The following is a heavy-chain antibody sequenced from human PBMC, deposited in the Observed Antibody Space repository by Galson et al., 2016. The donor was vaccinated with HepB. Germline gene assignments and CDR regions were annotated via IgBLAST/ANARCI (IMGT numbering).Heavy chain of an antibody. CDR1: GFTFSNFA. D-gene: IGHD3-9*01. V-gene: IGHV3-23*01. Sequence: SLRLSCAASGFTFSNFAMSWVRQAPGKGLEWVSAIGGGGGSPSYADSVKGRFTISRDNAKNTLYLQMNTLRVEDTAVYYCARDRDDILTGYHPLFDNWGQGTLVTVSS. CDR2: IGGGGGSP. CDR3: ARDRDDILTGYHPLFDN. J-gene: IGHJ4*02.